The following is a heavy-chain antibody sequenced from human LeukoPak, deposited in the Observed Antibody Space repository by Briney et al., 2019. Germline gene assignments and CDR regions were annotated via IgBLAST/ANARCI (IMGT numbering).Heavy chain of an antibody. Sequence: GSLRLSCAASGFTFSNYDMHWVCQAPGKGLEWVTFILYDGSNEYYADSVKGRFTISRDNSKNTLYLQMGSLRAEDMAVYYCAREISSSWYTFYYYYYMDVWGKGTTVTVSS. CDR2: ILYDGSNE. J-gene: IGHJ6*03. CDR3: AREISSSWYTFYYYYYMDV. V-gene: IGHV3-30*02. CDR1: GFTFSNYD. D-gene: IGHD6-13*01.